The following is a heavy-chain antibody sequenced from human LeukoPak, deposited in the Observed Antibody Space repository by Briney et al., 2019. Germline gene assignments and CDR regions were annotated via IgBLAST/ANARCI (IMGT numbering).Heavy chain of an antibody. CDR3: ARGLNDSWTGENY. Sequence: SETLSLTCTVSGYSISSGYYWGWIRQPPGKGLEWIGSIYHSGSTYYNPSLKSRVTISVDTSKNQFSLKVRYVTAADTAVYYCARGLNDSWTGENYWGQGTLVTVSS. CDR1: GYSISSGYY. J-gene: IGHJ4*02. V-gene: IGHV4-38-2*02. CDR2: IYHSGST. D-gene: IGHD3-3*01.